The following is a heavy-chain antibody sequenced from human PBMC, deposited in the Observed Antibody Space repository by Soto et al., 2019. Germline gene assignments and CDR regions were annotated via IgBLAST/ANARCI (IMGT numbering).Heavy chain of an antibody. CDR1: GGSISSGDYY. V-gene: IGHV4-30-4*01. CDR3: PIYGGNSVSFDY. D-gene: IGHD4-17*01. CDR2: IYYSGST. Sequence: QVQLQESGPGLVKPSHTLSLTCTVSGGSISSGDYYWSWIRQPPGKGLEWIGYIYYSGSTYYNPSLKSRVTIVVDTSKNPFSLKLSSVNAADTAVYYCPIYGGNSVSFDYWGQGTLVTVSS. J-gene: IGHJ4*02.